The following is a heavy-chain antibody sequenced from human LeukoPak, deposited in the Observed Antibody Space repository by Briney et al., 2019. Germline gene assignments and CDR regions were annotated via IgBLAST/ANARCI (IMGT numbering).Heavy chain of an antibody. J-gene: IGHJ4*02. CDR1: GYTFTSYG. CDR2: ISAYNGNT. Sequence: ASVKVSCKASGYTFTSYGISWVRQAPGQGLEWMGWISAYNGNTNYAQKLQGRVTMTTDTSTSTAYMELRSLRSDDTAAYYCARSPAVRGVTVTDYWGQGTPVTVSS. D-gene: IGHD1-14*01. V-gene: IGHV1-18*01. CDR3: ARSPAVRGVTVTDY.